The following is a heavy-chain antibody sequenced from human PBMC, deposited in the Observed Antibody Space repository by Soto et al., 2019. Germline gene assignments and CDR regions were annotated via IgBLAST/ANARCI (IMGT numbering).Heavy chain of an antibody. V-gene: IGHV3-30-3*01. CDR1: GFTFSSYA. CDR2: ISYDGSNV. Sequence: GGSLRLSCAASGFTFSSYAMHWVRQAPGKGLEWVAVISYDGSNVCYAESVKGRFTISRDNAKNSLYLQMNSLRAEDTALYYCARLDGYYMDVWGKGTTVTVSS. CDR3: ARLDGYYMDV. D-gene: IGHD3-3*01. J-gene: IGHJ6*03.